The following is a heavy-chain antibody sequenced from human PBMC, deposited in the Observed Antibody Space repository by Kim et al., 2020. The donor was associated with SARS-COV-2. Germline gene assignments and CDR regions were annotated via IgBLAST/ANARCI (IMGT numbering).Heavy chain of an antibody. CDR1: GFTFDDYA. V-gene: IGHV3-9*01. J-gene: IGHJ4*02. Sequence: GGSLRLSCAASGFTFDDYAMHWVRQAPGKGLEWVSGISWNSGSIGYADSVKGRFTISRDNAKNSLYLQMNSLRAEDTALYYCAKGDSGYDFGRIQPSYYFDYWGQGTLVTVSS. CDR3: AKGDSGYDFGRIQPSYYFDY. CDR2: ISWNSGSI. D-gene: IGHD5-12*01.